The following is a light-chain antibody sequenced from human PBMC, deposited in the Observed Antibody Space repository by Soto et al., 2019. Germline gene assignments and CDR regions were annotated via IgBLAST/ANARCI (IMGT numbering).Light chain of an antibody. CDR1: QDISNY. Sequence: DIQMTQSPSSLSASVVDRITITCLASQDISNYLAWYQQKPGKVPKLLIYSASTLQSGVPSRFSGSGSGTDFTLTISSLQPEDVATYYCQKCGIAPFTFGGGTKVDI. CDR3: QKCGIAPFT. V-gene: IGKV1-27*01. CDR2: SAS. J-gene: IGKJ4*01.